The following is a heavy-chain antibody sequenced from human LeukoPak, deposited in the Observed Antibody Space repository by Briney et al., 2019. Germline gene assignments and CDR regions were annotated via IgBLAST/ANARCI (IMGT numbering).Heavy chain of an antibody. CDR3: ARGRTVAGSTSVY. D-gene: IGHD6-19*01. J-gene: IGHJ4*02. CDR2: IYHRGTI. V-gene: IGHV4-38-2*02. CDR1: NYSTSSGYY. Sequence: PSETLSLTCTVSNYSTSSGYYWGWIRQPPGMGLEWIGTIYHRGTINYNPSLKSRVTISVDTSKNQFSLRLSSVTAADTAVYYCARGRTVAGSTSVYWGQGTLVTVSS.